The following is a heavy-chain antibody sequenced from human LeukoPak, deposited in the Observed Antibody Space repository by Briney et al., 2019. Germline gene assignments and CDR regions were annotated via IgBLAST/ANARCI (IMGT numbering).Heavy chain of an antibody. CDR2: ISGSGGST. CDR1: GFSLGNYG. J-gene: IGHJ4*02. Sequence: PGGSLRLSCAASGFSLGNYGMNWVRQAPGKGLEWVSAISGSGGSTYYADSVKGRFTISRDNSKNTLYLQMNSLRAEDTAVYYCAKGSRDFDYWGQGTLVTVSS. D-gene: IGHD3-10*01. V-gene: IGHV3-23*01. CDR3: AKGSRDFDY.